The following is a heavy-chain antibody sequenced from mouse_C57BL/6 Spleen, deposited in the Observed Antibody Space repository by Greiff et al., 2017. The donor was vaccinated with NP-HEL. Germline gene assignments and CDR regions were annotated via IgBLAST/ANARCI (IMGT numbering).Heavy chain of an antibody. D-gene: IGHD2-12*01. Sequence: VQLQQPGAELVRPGSSVKLSCKASGYTFTSYWMHWVKQRPIQGLEWIGNIDPSDSETHYNQKFKDKATLTVDKSSSTAYMQLSSLTSEDSAVYYCARRRRGYYAMDYWGQGTSVTVSS. V-gene: IGHV1-52*01. CDR3: ARRRRGYYAMDY. CDR2: IDPSDSET. J-gene: IGHJ4*01. CDR1: GYTFTSYW.